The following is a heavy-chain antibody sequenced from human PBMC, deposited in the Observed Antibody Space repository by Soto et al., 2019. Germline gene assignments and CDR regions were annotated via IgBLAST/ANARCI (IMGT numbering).Heavy chain of an antibody. CDR2: INAGNGNT. J-gene: IGHJ6*02. V-gene: IGHV1-3*01. Sequence: QVPLVQSGAEVKKPGASVQIYCKTSGYTFTSYALHWVRQAPGQRLEWMGWINAGNGNTKYSQKFQGRVIITRDTSASTAYMELRILRSEDTAVYYCARESGGMDVCGQGTTVTGSS. CDR3: ARESGGMDV. CDR1: GYTFTSYA.